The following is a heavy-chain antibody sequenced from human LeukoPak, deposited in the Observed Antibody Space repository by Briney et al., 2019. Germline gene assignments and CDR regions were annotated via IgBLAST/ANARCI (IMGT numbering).Heavy chain of an antibody. D-gene: IGHD3-22*01. Sequence: PSETLSLTCTVSGDSISSGGYSWSWIRQPPGKGLEWIGYIYYSGSTYYNPSLKSRVTISVDTSKNQFSLKLSSVTAADTAVYYCARGGYYDLESFDYWGQGTLVTVSS. CDR3: ARGGYYDLESFDY. CDR2: IYYSGST. J-gene: IGHJ4*02. V-gene: IGHV4-30-4*07. CDR1: GDSISSGGYS.